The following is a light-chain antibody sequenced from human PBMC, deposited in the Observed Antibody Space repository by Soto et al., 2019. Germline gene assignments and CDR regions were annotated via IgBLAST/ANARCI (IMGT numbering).Light chain of an antibody. Sequence: DIQMTKFPSSLSASVGDGVTITCQASQDIINYLNWYQQKPGKAPNLLIYDASNLETGVPSRFSGSGSGTDFTFTISSLQPEDFATYYCQQYDTFRVTFGPGTKVDIK. V-gene: IGKV1-33*01. CDR3: QQYDTFRVT. CDR1: QDIINY. CDR2: DAS. J-gene: IGKJ3*01.